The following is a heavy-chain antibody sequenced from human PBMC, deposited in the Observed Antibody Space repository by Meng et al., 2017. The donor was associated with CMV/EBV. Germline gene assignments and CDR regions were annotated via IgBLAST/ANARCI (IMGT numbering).Heavy chain of an antibody. J-gene: IGHJ3*02. V-gene: IGHV3-7*01. CDR1: GFTFSSYW. CDR3: ARNLIYCSSTSCYEGGAFDI. D-gene: IGHD2-2*01. Sequence: GGPLRLSCAASGFTFSSYWMSWVRQAPGKGLEWVANIKQDGSEKYYVDSVKGRFTISRDNAKNSLYLQMNSLRAEDTAVYYCARNLIYCSSTSCYEGGAFDIWGQGTMVTVSS. CDR2: IKQDGSEK.